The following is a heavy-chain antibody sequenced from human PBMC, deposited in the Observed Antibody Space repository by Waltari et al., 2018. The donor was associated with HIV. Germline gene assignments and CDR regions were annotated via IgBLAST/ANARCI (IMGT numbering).Heavy chain of an antibody. J-gene: IGHJ4*02. CDR2: INHSGST. CDR3: ARVSSGESHLESDY. D-gene: IGHD3-10*01. CDR1: GGSFSGYS. V-gene: IGHV4-34*01. Sequence: QVQLQQWGAGLLKPSETLSLTCAVYGGSFSGYSWSWIRQPPGKGLEWIGEINHSGSTNYNPSLKSRVTISVDTSKNQFSLKLSSVTAADTAVYYCARVSSGESHLESDYWGQGTLVTVSS.